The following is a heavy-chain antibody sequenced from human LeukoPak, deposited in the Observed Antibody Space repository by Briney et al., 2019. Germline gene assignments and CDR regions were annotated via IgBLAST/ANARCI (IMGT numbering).Heavy chain of an antibody. Sequence: SEXXSLTCTVSGGSISSYYWSWIRQPPGKGLEWIGYIYYSGSTNYNPSLKSRVTISVDTSKNQFSLKLSSVTAADTAVYYCARGGLEGGGASYWGQGTLVTVSS. CDR1: GGSISSYY. V-gene: IGHV4-59*01. CDR2: IYYSGST. CDR3: ARGGLEGGGASY. D-gene: IGHD2-21*01. J-gene: IGHJ4*02.